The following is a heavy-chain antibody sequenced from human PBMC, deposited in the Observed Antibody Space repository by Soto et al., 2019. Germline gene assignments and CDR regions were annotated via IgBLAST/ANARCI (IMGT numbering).Heavy chain of an antibody. D-gene: IGHD2-15*01. CDR2: ISTRNGNT. Sequence: QVQLVQSGFEVRKPGASVKVSCKPSGYTFTTYGISWLRQSPGQGLEWMGWISTRNGNTQFAQTFQGRVTMTTDTSTSTADIELRSLTSDDTAVYYGARYWSAEVLPDYWVQGTLVTVSS. CDR3: ARYWSAEVLPDY. V-gene: IGHV1-18*01. J-gene: IGHJ4*02. CDR1: GYTFTTYG.